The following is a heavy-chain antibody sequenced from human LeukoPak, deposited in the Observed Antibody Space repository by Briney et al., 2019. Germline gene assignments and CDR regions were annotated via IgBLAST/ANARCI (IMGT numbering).Heavy chain of an antibody. Sequence: SETLSLTCTVSGGSITNYYWSWIRQPPGKGLEWIGYIYYTGSTNCSPSLKSRVTILVDTSKNQFSLKLSSVTAADTAVYFCARDWGVGGRPGYMDVWGKGTTVTVSS. V-gene: IGHV4-59*01. CDR1: GGSITNYY. J-gene: IGHJ6*03. CDR2: IYYTGST. CDR3: ARDWGVGGRPGYMDV. D-gene: IGHD6-6*01.